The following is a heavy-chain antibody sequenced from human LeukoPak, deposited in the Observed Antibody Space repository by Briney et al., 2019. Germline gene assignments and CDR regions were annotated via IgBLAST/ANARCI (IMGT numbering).Heavy chain of an antibody. CDR2: IYYSGST. Sequence: SETLSLTCTVSGGSISSSSYYWGWIRQPPGKGLEWIGSIYYSGSTYYNPSLKSRVTISVDTSKNQFSLKLSSVTAADTAVYYCARSDTARASDYWGQGTLVTVSS. D-gene: IGHD5-18*01. CDR1: GGSISSSSYY. V-gene: IGHV4-39*07. CDR3: ARSDTARASDY. J-gene: IGHJ4*02.